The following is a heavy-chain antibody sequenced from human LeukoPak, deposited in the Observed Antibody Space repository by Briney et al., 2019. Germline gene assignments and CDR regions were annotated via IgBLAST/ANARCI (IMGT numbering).Heavy chain of an antibody. V-gene: IGHV4-34*01. CDR1: GGSFSGYY. CDR3: ARLGDGYTAAGY. D-gene: IGHD5-24*01. Sequence: SETLSLTCAAYGGSFSGYYWSWIRQPPGKGLEWVGEINHSGSTNYNPSLKSRVTISVDTSKNQFSLKLSSVTAADTAVYYCARLGDGYTAAGYWGQGTLVTVSS. CDR2: INHSGST. J-gene: IGHJ4*02.